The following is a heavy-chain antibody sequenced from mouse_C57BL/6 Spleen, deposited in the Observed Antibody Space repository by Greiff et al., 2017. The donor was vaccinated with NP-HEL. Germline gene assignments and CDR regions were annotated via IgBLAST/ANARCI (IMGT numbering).Heavy chain of an antibody. CDR3: ARGNYYGSSYLDY. D-gene: IGHD1-1*01. J-gene: IGHJ2*01. V-gene: IGHV1-78*01. CDR2: IYPRDGST. Sequence: QVQLQQSDAELVKPGASVKISCKVSGYTFTDHTIHWMKQRPEQGLEWIGYIYPRDGSTKYNEKFKSKATLTVDKSSSTAYMQLSSLTSEDSAVYYCARGNYYGSSYLDYWGQGTTLTVSS. CDR1: GYTFTDHT.